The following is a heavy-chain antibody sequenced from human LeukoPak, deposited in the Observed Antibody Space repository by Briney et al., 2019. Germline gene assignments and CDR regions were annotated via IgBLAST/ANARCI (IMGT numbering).Heavy chain of an antibody. D-gene: IGHD2-15*01. J-gene: IGHJ6*03. Sequence: PGGSLRLSCAASGFTFSSYAMSWVRQAPGKGLEWVSAISGSGGSTYYADSVKGRFTISRDNSKNTLYLQMNSLRAEDTAVYYCAKATLRLHYYYMDVWGKGTTVTVSS. CDR2: ISGSGGST. CDR3: AKATLRLHYYYMDV. CDR1: GFTFSSYA. V-gene: IGHV3-23*01.